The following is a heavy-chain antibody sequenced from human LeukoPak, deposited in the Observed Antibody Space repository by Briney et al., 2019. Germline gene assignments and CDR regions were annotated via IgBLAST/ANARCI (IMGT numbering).Heavy chain of an antibody. CDR3: ARIFSGGDYFDY. D-gene: IGHD3-16*01. CDR2: INHSGST. J-gene: IGHJ4*02. CDR1: GGSFSGYY. V-gene: IGHV4-34*01. Sequence: SETLSLTCAVYGGSFSGYYWSWIRQSPGKGLEWIGEINHSGSTNYNPSLKSRVTISVDTSKNQFSLKLSSVTAADTAVYYCARIFSGGDYFDYWGQGTLVTVSS.